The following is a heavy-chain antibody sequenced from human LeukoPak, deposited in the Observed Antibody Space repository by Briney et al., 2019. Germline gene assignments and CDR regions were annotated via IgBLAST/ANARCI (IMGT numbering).Heavy chain of an antibody. CDR2: TCYRSTWYN. CDR1: GDSVSSNSVT. J-gene: IGHJ5*02. CDR3: ARRLTQYDCFDP. D-gene: IGHD2-2*01. V-gene: IGHV6-1*01. Sequence: SQTLSLTCAISGDSVSSNSVTWNWIRQSPSRGLGWLGRTCYRSTWYNDYAVSVRGRITVNPDTSKNQFSLHLNSVTPEDTAVYYCARRLTQYDCFDPWGQGILVTVSS.